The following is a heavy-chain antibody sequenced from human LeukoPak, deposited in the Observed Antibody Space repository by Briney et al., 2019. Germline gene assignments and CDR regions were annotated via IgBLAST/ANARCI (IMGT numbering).Heavy chain of an antibody. D-gene: IGHD6-19*01. J-gene: IGHJ4*02. CDR3: AKEGSSGWTRSFDY. Sequence: GGSLRLSCEVSGFTFSSYGMSWVRQAPGRGLEWVSSISGSGGSTNYADSVKGRFTISRANSENTLYLQMNTLRAEDTAVYYCAKEGSSGWTRSFDYWDQGTLVTVSS. V-gene: IGHV3-23*01. CDR2: ISGSGGST. CDR1: GFTFSSYG.